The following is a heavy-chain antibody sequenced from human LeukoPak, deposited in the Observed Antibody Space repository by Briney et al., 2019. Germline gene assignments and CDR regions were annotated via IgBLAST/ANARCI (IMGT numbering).Heavy chain of an antibody. D-gene: IGHD6-19*01. J-gene: IGHJ4*02. CDR2: INSDGSST. CDR3: ARNGYSSGWYLF. CDR1: GFTFSSYW. V-gene: IGHV3-74*01. Sequence: SGGSLRLSCAASGFTFSSYWMHWVRQAPGKGLVWVSRINSDGSSTSYADSVKGRFTISRDNAKNTLYLQMNSLRAEDTAVYYCARNGYSSGWYLFWGQGTLVTVSS.